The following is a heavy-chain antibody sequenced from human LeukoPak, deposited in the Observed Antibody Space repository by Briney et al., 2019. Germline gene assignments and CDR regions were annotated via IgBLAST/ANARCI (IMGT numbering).Heavy chain of an antibody. CDR1: GYTFTSYA. CDR2: INVGNGNT. Sequence: ASVKVSCKASGYTFTSYAMHWVRQAPGQRLEWMGWINVGNGNTKYSQKFQGRVTITRDTSASTAYMELSSLRSEDTAVYYCARDSRYSGSPQYSDGMDVWGQGTTVTVSS. V-gene: IGHV1-3*01. D-gene: IGHD1-26*01. CDR3: ARDSRYSGSPQYSDGMDV. J-gene: IGHJ6*02.